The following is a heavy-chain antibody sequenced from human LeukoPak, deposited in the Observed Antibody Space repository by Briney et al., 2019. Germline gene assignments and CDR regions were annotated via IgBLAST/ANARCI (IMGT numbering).Heavy chain of an antibody. CDR1: GYSFTSYW. J-gene: IGHJ4*02. V-gene: IGHV5-51*01. Sequence: GESLKISCKGSGYSFTSYWIGWVRQMPGKGLEWMGIIYPGDSDTRYSPSFQGRVTTSADKSISTAYLQWSSLKASDTAMYYCARGGGCSSTSCSRFDYWGQGTLVTVSS. CDR3: ARGGGCSSTSCSRFDY. CDR2: IYPGDSDT. D-gene: IGHD2-2*01.